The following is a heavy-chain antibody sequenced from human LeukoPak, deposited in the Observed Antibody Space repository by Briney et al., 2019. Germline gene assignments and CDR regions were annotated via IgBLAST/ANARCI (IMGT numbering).Heavy chain of an antibody. CDR2: IKSKTDGGTT. CDR1: GFTFSNAW. D-gene: IGHD4-17*01. J-gene: IGHJ4*02. CDR3: TTAYDYGDYFPDY. V-gene: IGHV3-15*01. Sequence: GGSLRLSCAASGFTFSNAWMSWVRQAPGKGLEWVGRIKSKTDGGTTDYAAPVKGRFTISRDDSKNTLYLQMNSLKTEDTAVYYCTTAYDYGDYFPDYWGQGTLVTVSS.